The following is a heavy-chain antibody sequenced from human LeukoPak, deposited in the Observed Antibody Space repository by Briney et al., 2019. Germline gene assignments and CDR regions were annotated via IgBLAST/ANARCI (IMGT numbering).Heavy chain of an antibody. CDR3: ARDLRGSKDY. CDR2: ISSSSSTI. Sequence: GGSLRLSCAASGFTFSSYSMNWVRQAPGKGLEWVSYISSSSSTIYYADSVKGRFTISRDNAKNSLYLQMNSLRAEDTAVYYCARDLRGSKDYWGQGTLVTVSS. CDR1: GFTFSSYS. V-gene: IGHV3-48*04. D-gene: IGHD4-11*01. J-gene: IGHJ4*02.